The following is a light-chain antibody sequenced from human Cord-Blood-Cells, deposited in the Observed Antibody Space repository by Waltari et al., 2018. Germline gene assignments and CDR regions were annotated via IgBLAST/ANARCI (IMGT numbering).Light chain of an antibody. CDR2: GAS. V-gene: IGKV3-15*01. J-gene: IGKJ3*01. Sequence: EKLMTQSPATLSVSPGERATLSCRASQSVSSNLAWYQQKPGQAPRLRIYGASTRATGIPARFSGSGSGTEFTLTISSLQSEDFAVYYCQQYNNWPPRVTFGPGTKVDIK. CDR3: QQYNNWPPRVT. CDR1: QSVSSN.